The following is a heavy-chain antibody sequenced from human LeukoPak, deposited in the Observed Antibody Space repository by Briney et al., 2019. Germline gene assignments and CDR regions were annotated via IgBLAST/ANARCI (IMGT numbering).Heavy chain of an antibody. D-gene: IGHD6-13*01. CDR1: GFTFSSYA. CDR2: ISGSGGST. Sequence: GGSLRLSCAASGFTFSSYAMSWARQAPGKGLEWVSAISGSGGSTYYADSVKGRFTISRDNSKNTLYLQMNSLRAEDTAVYYCAKDYRIAAAGTGFDPWGQGTLVTVSS. J-gene: IGHJ5*02. V-gene: IGHV3-23*01. CDR3: AKDYRIAAAGTGFDP.